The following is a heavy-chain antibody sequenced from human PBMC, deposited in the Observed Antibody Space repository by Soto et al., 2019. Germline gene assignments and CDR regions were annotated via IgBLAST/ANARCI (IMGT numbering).Heavy chain of an antibody. J-gene: IGHJ4*02. D-gene: IGHD6-6*01. CDR1: GFTFSSYA. V-gene: IGHV3-30-3*01. CDR2: ISYDGSNK. CDR3: ARAARHDY. Sequence: QVQLVESGGGVVQPGRSLRLSCAASGFTFSSYAMHWVRQAPGKGLEWVAAISYDGSNKYYADSVKGRFTISRDNSKNTLYLQMNSLRAEDTAVYYCARAARHDYWGQGTLVTVSS.